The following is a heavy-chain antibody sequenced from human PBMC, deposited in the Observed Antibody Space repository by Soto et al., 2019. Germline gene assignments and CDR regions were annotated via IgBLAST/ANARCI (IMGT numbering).Heavy chain of an antibody. Sequence: PGGSLRLSCAASGFTFGSYSMNWVRQAPGKGLEWVSSISSSSSYIYYADSVKGRFTISRDNAKNSLYLQMNSLRAEDTAVYYCARAAPGYYGSGSYSRGMDVWGQGTTVTV. CDR1: GFTFGSYS. CDR3: ARAAPGYYGSGSYSRGMDV. V-gene: IGHV3-21*01. D-gene: IGHD3-10*01. CDR2: ISSSSSYI. J-gene: IGHJ6*02.